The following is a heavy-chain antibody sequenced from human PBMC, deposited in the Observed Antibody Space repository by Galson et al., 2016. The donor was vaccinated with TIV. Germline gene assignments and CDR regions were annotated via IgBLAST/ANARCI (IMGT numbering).Heavy chain of an antibody. CDR2: IKSKSDGATT. Sequence: SLRLSCAASGFTFSNAWMTWVRQAPGRGLEWVGRIKSKSDGATTAYAAPVKGRFSISRDDPKDTVYLQMNNLKTEDTALYFCTTDLGYCLTTSCSLGLDYWGQGTLVTVSS. D-gene: IGHD2-2*01. CDR1: GFTFSNAW. CDR3: TTDLGYCLTTSCSLGLDY. V-gene: IGHV3-15*01. J-gene: IGHJ4*02.